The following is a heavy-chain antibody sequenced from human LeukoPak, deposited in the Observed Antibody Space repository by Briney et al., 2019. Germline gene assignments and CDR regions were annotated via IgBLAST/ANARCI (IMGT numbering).Heavy chain of an antibody. J-gene: IGHJ4*02. D-gene: IGHD4-11*01. CDR3: ARDGMTSFDY. Sequence: SGTLSLTCTVSGGSISSGGYYWSWIRQHPGKGLEWIGYIYYSGSTYYNPSLKSRVTISVDTSKNQFSLKLSSVTAADTAVYYCARDGMTSFDYWGQGTLVTVSS. V-gene: IGHV4-31*03. CDR2: IYYSGST. CDR1: GGSISSGGYY.